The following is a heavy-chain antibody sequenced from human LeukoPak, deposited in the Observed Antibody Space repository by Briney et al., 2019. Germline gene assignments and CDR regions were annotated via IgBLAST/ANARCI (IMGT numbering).Heavy chain of an antibody. CDR1: GFTFSDYY. CDR2: ISSSNSYT. J-gene: IGHJ4*02. V-gene: IGHV3-11*06. D-gene: IGHD6-13*01. Sequence: PGGSLRLSCAASGFTFSDYYMSWIRQAPGKGLEWVSYISSSNSYTNYADSVKGRFTISRDNAKNSLYLQMNSLRAEDTAVYYCARVRIAAAYYFDYWGQGTLVTVSS. CDR3: ARVRIAAAYYFDY.